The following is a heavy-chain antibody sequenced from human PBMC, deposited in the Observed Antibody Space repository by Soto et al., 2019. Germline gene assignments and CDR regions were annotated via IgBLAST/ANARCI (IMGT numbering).Heavy chain of an antibody. J-gene: IGHJ6*02. Sequence: QVQLVQSGAEVKKPGSSVKVSCKASGGTFSSYAISWVRQAPGQGLEWMGGIIPIFGTANYAQKFQGRVTITADESTSTAYMELSSLRSEDTAVYYCARESIVTTRFSYYYYYGMDVWGQGTTVTVSS. CDR1: GGTFSSYA. CDR2: IIPIFGTA. V-gene: IGHV1-69*12. CDR3: ARESIVTTRFSYYYYYGMDV. D-gene: IGHD5-12*01.